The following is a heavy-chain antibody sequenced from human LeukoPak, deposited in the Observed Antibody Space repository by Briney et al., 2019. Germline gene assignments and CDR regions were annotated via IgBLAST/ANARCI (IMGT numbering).Heavy chain of an antibody. J-gene: IGHJ3*02. V-gene: IGHV4-4*09. D-gene: IGHD2-2*01. CDR2: IYTSGST. CDR1: GYISGYY. CDR3: ARQKCTSASCLTKNAFDI. Sequence: SEILSLTCTVSGYISGYYWSWIRQPPGKGLEWIGYIYTSGSTNYNPSLESRVTISVDTSKNQFSLDLSSVTAADAAVYYCARQKCTSASCLTKNAFDIWRQGTMVTVSS.